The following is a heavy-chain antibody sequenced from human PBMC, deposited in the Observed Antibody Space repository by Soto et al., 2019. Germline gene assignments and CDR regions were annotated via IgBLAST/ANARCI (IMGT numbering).Heavy chain of an antibody. Sequence: GGSLRLSCAASGFTVRNNYISWVRQAPGKGLEWVSLIDDDATTYYADSVKGRFTISRDNSKNTLYLQLNSLRAEDTAVYYCAKDRPRRTSGYFFDYWGQGTPVTVSS. J-gene: IGHJ4*02. CDR1: GFTVRNNY. CDR3: AKDRPRRTSGYFFDY. V-gene: IGHV3-66*01. D-gene: IGHD1-1*01. CDR2: IDDDATT.